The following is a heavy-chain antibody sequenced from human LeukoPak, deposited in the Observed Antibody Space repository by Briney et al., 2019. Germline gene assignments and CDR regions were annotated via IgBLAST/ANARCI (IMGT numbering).Heavy chain of an antibody. J-gene: IGHJ5*02. D-gene: IGHD2-2*01. CDR3: ARLRASVVPAAIDWFDP. CDR1: GGSIRSYY. V-gene: IGHV4-59*01. Sequence: SETLSLTCTVSGGSIRSYYWSWIRQPPGKGLEWIGYIYYSGSNNYNPSLKSRVTISVDTSKNQFSLKLSSVTAADTAVYYCARLRASVVPAAIDWFDPWGQGTLVTVSS. CDR2: IYYSGSN.